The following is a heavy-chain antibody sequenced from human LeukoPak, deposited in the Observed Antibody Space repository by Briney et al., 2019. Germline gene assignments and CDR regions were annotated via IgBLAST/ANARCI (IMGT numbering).Heavy chain of an antibody. V-gene: IGHV4-31*11. CDR3: ASCYYDSSGYPPSYYFDY. CDR2: IYYSGST. Sequence: SETLSLTCAVYGGSFSGYYWSWIRQHPGKGLEWIGYIYYSGSTYYNPSLKSRVTISVDTSKNQFSLKLSSVTAADTAVYYCASCYYDSSGYPPSYYFDYWGQGTLVTVSS. D-gene: IGHD3-22*01. J-gene: IGHJ4*02. CDR1: GGSFSGYY.